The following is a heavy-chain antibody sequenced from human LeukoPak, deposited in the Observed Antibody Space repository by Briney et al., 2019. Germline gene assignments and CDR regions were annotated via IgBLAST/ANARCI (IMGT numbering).Heavy chain of an antibody. CDR2: MNPNSGNT. J-gene: IGHJ3*02. Sequence: ASVKVSCKASGYTFTSYDINWVRQATGQGLEWMGWMNPNSGNTGYAQKFQGRVTITRNTSISTAYMELSSLRSEDTAVYYCARSQQGYCSSTSCYAFGIWGQGTMVTVSS. CDR1: GYTFTSYD. V-gene: IGHV1-8*03. CDR3: ARSQQGYCSSTSCYAFGI. D-gene: IGHD2-2*01.